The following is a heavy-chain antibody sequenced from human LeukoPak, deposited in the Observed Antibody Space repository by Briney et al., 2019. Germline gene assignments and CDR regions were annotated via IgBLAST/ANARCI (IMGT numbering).Heavy chain of an antibody. CDR1: GFIFSSNW. CDR2: IKQDGSER. V-gene: IGHV3-7*01. D-gene: IGHD3-9*01. CDR3: ARVLRYFDWLTDYFDY. J-gene: IGHJ4*02. Sequence: PGGSLRLSCAVSGFIFSSNWMSWVRQAPGKGLEWVANIKQDGSERYYVDSVKGRSTISRDNAKNSLYLQMNSLRAEDTAVYYCARVLRYFDWLTDYFDYWGQGTLVTVSS.